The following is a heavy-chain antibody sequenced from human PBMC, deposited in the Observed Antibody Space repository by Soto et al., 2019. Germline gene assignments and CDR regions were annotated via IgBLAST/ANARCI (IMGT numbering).Heavy chain of an antibody. CDR2: MNPNSGNT. J-gene: IGHJ4*02. V-gene: IGHV1-8*01. CDR3: TRARPWGGYRPYYFAG. D-gene: IGHD5-18*01. Sequence: ASVKVSCTASGNTFTSYDTNWVRQATGQGLEWMGWMNPNSGNTGYAQKFQGRVTMTRNTSISTAYMELSSLRSEDTAVYYCTRARPWGGYRPYYFAGSGQRTPVTVS. CDR1: GNTFTSYD.